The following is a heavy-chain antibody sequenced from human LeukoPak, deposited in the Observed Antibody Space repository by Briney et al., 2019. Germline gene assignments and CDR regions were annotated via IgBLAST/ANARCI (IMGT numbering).Heavy chain of an antibody. J-gene: IGHJ4*02. Sequence: GGSLRLSRAASGFRFNTFWMSWVRQAPGKGLEWVANIKQDGNEKYYADSVKGRFTISRDNGKNSLDLQMNSLRAGDTAFYYCARDTLGEGEDANYAVYYFDYWGQGTVVTVSS. V-gene: IGHV3-7*01. CDR3: ARDTLGEGEDANYAVYYFDY. CDR1: GFRFNTFW. D-gene: IGHD4/OR15-4a*01. CDR2: IKQDGNEK.